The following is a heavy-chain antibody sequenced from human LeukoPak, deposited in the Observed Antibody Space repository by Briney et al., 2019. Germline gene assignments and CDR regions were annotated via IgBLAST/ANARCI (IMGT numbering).Heavy chain of an antibody. CDR2: ISSSGSTI. V-gene: IGHV3-48*03. Sequence: GGSLRLSCAASGFTFSSYEMNWVRQAPGKGLEWVSYISSSGSTIYYADSVKGRFTISRDNAKNSLYLQMNSLRAEDTAVHYCARDRKVMVRAADFDYWGQGTLVTVSS. D-gene: IGHD3-10*01. J-gene: IGHJ4*02. CDR1: GFTFSSYE. CDR3: ARDRKVMVRAADFDY.